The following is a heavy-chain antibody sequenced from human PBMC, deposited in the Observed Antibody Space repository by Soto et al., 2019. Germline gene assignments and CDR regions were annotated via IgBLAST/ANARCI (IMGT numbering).Heavy chain of an antibody. J-gene: IGHJ4*02. Sequence: SETLSLTCAVYGGSFSGYYWSWIRQPPGKGLEWIGEINHSGSTNYNPSLKSRVTISVDTSKNQFSLKLSSVTAADTAVYYCARHGAFYYGSGKTFDYWGPGTLVTVSS. D-gene: IGHD3-10*01. CDR1: GGSFSGYY. CDR3: ARHGAFYYGSGKTFDY. V-gene: IGHV4-34*01. CDR2: INHSGST.